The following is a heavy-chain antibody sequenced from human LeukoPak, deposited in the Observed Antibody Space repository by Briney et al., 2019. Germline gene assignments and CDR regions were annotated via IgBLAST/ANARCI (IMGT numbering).Heavy chain of an antibody. J-gene: IGHJ5*02. V-gene: IGHV5-51*01. CDR1: GYSFTDYW. D-gene: IGHD3-10*01. CDR3: ARRAYYYASGSYIWLDP. CDR2: IYPDDSDT. Sequence: AGESLQISCKGSGYSFTDYWIAWVRQMPGRGLEWMGMIYPDDSDTTYSPSFQGHVTISADKSISTAYLQWSSLEASDTAMYYCARRAYYYASGSYIWLDPWGHGTLVTVSS.